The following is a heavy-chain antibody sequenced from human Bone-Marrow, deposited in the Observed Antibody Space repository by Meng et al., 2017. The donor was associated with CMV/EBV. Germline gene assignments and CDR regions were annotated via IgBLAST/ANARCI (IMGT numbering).Heavy chain of an antibody. V-gene: IGHV3-11*01. Sequence: SRFTFSDYYMSWIRHAPGKGLEWLSYISNSGSTIYYADSVKGRFSISRDNAKNSLYLQMNSLTAEDTAVYYCTRDRHYNDYEYIEYWGQGTLVTVSS. CDR2: ISNSGSTI. D-gene: IGHD5-12*01. J-gene: IGHJ4*02. CDR1: RFTFSDYY. CDR3: TRDRHYNDYEYIEY.